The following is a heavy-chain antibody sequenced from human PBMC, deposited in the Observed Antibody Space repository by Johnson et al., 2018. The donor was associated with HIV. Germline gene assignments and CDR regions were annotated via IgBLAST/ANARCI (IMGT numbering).Heavy chain of an antibody. CDR2: ISYDGSNK. Sequence: QVQLVESGGGVVQPGKSLRLSCAASGLTFSSYAMHWVRQAPGKGLEWVALISYDGSNKYHADSVKGRFTISRDNARKSLYLQMNKLRDEDTAVYYCVRDDGSDYEAFDIWGQGTMVTVSS. CDR3: VRDDGSDYEAFDI. J-gene: IGHJ3*02. V-gene: IGHV3-30*04. D-gene: IGHD2-21*01. CDR1: GLTFSSYA.